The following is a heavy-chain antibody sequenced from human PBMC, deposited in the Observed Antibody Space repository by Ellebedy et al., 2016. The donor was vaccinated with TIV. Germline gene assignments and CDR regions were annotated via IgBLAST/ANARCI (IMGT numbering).Heavy chain of an antibody. J-gene: IGHJ6*03. V-gene: IGHV3-23*01. CDR3: ARVDTMGGNYYYYMDV. D-gene: IGHD3-16*01. CDR1: GLTFGTYA. CDR2: IGASGDSA. Sequence: GESLKISXAASGLTFGTYAMYWVRQAPGKGLEWVSGIGASGDSAFYADSVKGRFTISRDNSKNTLYLEMNSLRAEDSAIYYCARVDTMGGNYYYYMDVWGKGTTVTVSS.